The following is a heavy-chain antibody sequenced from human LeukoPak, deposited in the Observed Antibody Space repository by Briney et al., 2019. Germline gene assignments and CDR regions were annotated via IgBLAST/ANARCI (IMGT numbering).Heavy chain of an antibody. CDR1: GYSISSNYY. D-gene: IGHD3-16*02. J-gene: IGHJ4*02. Sequence: PSETLSLTCTVSGYSISSNYYWGWIRQPPGKGLEWIANIYHSGSTYSNPSLKSRVTISIDTSKNQFSLRLSSVTAADTAVYYCARDARYDYIWGTYRPDYFDSWGQGTLVTVSS. CDR3: ARDARYDYIWGTYRPDYFDS. CDR2: IYHSGST. V-gene: IGHV4-38-2*02.